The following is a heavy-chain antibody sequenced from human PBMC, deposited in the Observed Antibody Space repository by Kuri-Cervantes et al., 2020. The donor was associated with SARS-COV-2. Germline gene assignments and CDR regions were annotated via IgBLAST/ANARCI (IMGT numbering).Heavy chain of an antibody. CDR3: ARDQTITLVRGLIQTGGYFDF. CDR1: GYTFTSYA. J-gene: IGHJ4*02. Sequence: ASVKVSCKASGYTFTSYAMHWVRQAPGQRLEWMGWINAGNGNTKYSQKFQGRVTITRDTSASTAYMELSSLRSEDTAVYYCARDQTITLVRGLIQTGGYFDFCGQGTLVTVSS. CDR2: INAGNGNT. D-gene: IGHD3-10*01. V-gene: IGHV1-3*01.